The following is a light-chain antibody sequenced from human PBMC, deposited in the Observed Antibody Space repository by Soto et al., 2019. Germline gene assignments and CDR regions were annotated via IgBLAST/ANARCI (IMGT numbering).Light chain of an antibody. Sequence: EIVMTQSTATLSVSPGERATLSCRASQSVSSNLAWYQQKPGQAPRLLIYGASTRATGIPARFSGSGSGTEFTLTISNLQSEDFAVYYCQQYNNWPPWTFGQGTKVEIK. CDR1: QSVSSN. CDR3: QQYNNWPPWT. V-gene: IGKV3D-15*01. J-gene: IGKJ1*01. CDR2: GAS.